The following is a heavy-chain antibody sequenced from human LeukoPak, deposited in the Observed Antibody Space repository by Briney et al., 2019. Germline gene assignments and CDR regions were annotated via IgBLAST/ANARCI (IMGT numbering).Heavy chain of an antibody. CDR2: IRYDGSNK. CDR1: GSTFSSYG. V-gene: IGHV3-30*02. CDR3: ARGATDVTRWFDP. J-gene: IGHJ5*02. D-gene: IGHD1-1*01. Sequence: PGGSLNLSCEASGSTFSSYGMHWFRQAPGKGLEGGAFIRYDGSNKYYADSVKGRFTISRDNSKNTLYLQMNSLRAEDTAVYYCARGATDVTRWFDPWGQGTRVTVSS.